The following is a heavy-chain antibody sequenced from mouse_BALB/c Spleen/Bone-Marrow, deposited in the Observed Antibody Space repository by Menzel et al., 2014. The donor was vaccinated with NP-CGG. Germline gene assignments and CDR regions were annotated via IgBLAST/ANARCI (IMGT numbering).Heavy chain of an antibody. CDR1: GFTFXSYA. D-gene: IGHD2-4*01. J-gene: IGHJ3*01. V-gene: IGHV5-9-3*01. Sequence: DVQLVESGGGLVKPGGSLKLSCAASGFTFXSYAMSWVRQTPEKRLEWVATISSGGSYTYYPDSVKGRFTISRDNAKNTLYLQMSSLRSEDTAMYYCARKSYYDYDGRPWFAYWGQGTLVTVSA. CDR2: ISSGGSYT. CDR3: ARKSYYDYDGRPWFAY.